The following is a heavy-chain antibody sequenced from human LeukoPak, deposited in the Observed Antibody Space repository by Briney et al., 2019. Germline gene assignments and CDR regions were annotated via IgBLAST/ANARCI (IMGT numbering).Heavy chain of an antibody. J-gene: IGHJ5*02. D-gene: IGHD3-10*01. Sequence: ASVKVSCKASGYTFTSYGISWVRQAPGQGLEWMGWISAYNGNTNYAQKLQGRVTMTTDTSTSTAYMELRSLRSDDKAVYYCPRAYGPPGGDWFAPWGQGTLVTVPS. V-gene: IGHV1-18*01. CDR1: GYTFTSYG. CDR2: ISAYNGNT. CDR3: PRAYGPPGGDWFAP.